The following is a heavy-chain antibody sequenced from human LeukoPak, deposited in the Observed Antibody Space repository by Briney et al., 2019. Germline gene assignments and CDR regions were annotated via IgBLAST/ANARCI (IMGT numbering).Heavy chain of an antibody. Sequence: GESLKISCKGSGYSFTSYWIGWVRQMPGKGLEWMGIIYPGDSDTRYSPSFQGQVTISADKSISTAYLQWSSLKASDTAMYYCASSPKSSGWYLSFDYWGQGTLVTVSS. D-gene: IGHD6-19*01. CDR2: IYPGDSDT. J-gene: IGHJ4*02. CDR1: GYSFTSYW. V-gene: IGHV5-51*01. CDR3: ASSPKSSGWYLSFDY.